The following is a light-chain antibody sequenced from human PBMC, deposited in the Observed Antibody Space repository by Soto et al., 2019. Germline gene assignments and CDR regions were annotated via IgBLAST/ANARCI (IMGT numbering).Light chain of an antibody. CDR3: QVWDRSSDHRVV. Sequence: SYELTQPPSVSVAPGKTARISCERNNIGTKSVHWYQQKPGQAPVLVIYYDSARASGIPERFSGSNAGNTATLTISTVEAGDEADYYCQVWDRSSDHRVVFGGGTKLTVL. CDR2: YDS. V-gene: IGLV3-21*04. J-gene: IGLJ2*01. CDR1: NIGTKS.